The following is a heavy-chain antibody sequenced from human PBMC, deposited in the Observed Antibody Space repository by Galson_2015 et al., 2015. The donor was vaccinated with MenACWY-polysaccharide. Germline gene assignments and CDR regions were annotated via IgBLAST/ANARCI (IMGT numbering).Heavy chain of an antibody. J-gene: IGHJ6*02. CDR2: VNPNNGGT. V-gene: IGHV1-2*02. D-gene: IGHD6-19*01. Sequence: SVKVSCKASGYTFTDYYVYWVRQAPGQGLEWMGWVNPNNGGTNYALKFQGRVTMTRDTSISTAYMELSRLRSDDTAVYCCARMQWLVLYYYYGMDVWGQGTTVTVSS. CDR3: ARMQWLVLYYYYGMDV. CDR1: GYTFTDYY.